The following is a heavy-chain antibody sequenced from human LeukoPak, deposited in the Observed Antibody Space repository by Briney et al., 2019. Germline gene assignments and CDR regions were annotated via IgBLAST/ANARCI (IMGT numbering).Heavy chain of an antibody. V-gene: IGHV3-23*01. CDR1: GFTFSDYA. CDR3: AKAGIGADGAGFLCEY. D-gene: IGHD1-1*01. Sequence: GGSLTLSCAASGFTFSDYAMSWVRQAPGKGLEWVSTASYYVGKQYHADSVRGRFTVSRDNSRNTVSLQMSSLRVEDSGIYYCAKAGIGADGAGFLCEYWGQGTLVTVSS. J-gene: IGHJ4*02. CDR2: ASYYVGKQ.